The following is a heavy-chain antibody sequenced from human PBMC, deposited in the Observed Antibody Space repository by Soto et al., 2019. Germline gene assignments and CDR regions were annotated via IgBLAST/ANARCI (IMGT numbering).Heavy chain of an antibody. CDR3: ARDMFPRYSRARPLYGLDV. CDR2: ISYDGSNK. Sequence: PVGSLSLSYPASGFPFSSYTMHWVRQAPGKGLECVAVISYDGSNKYYADSVKGLFTISRDNSKNTMYLQMNRVRAEATAVYYCARDMFPRYSRARPLYGLDVWGQGPPLTVSS. D-gene: IGHD3-9*01. V-gene: IGHV3-30-3*01. CDR1: GFPFSSYT. J-gene: IGHJ6*02.